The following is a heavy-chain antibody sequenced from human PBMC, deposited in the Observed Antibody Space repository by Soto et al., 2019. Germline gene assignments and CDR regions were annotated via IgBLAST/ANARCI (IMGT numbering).Heavy chain of an antibody. D-gene: IGHD1-20*01. CDR2: INPSGGST. V-gene: IGHV1-46*01. CDR1: GYTFTSYY. J-gene: IGHJ4*02. Sequence: ASVKVSCKASGYTFTSYYMHWVRQAPGQGLEWMGIINPSGGSTSYAQKFQGRVTMTRDTSTSTVYMELSSLRAEDTAVYYCAKEPPSDNWNDEGEYYFDYWGQGTLVTVSS. CDR3: AKEPPSDNWNDEGEYYFDY.